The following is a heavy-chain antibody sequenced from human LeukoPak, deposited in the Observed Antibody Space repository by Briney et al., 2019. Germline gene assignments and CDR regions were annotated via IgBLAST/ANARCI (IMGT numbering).Heavy chain of an antibody. D-gene: IGHD6-13*01. Sequence: GGSLRLSCAASGFTFSNYWMHWVRQAPGKGLVWVSRINTDGSTTSYVDSVKGRFTISRDNSKNTLYLQMNSLRAEDTAVYYCAKDIGYSSSWLNWFDPWGQGTLVTVSS. CDR1: GFTFSNYW. V-gene: IGHV3-74*01. J-gene: IGHJ5*02. CDR2: INTDGSTT. CDR3: AKDIGYSSSWLNWFDP.